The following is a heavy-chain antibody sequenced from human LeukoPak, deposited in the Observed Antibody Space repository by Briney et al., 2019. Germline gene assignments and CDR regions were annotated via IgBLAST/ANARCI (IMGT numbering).Heavy chain of an antibody. J-gene: IGHJ4*02. D-gene: IGHD3-22*01. CDR2: ISSSGSFI. CDR1: RFTFSDYY. V-gene: IGHV3-11*04. CDR3: ARNYDSSGHFDY. Sequence: GGSLRLSCAASRFTFSDYYMSWIRQAPGKGLEWVSSISSSGSFIYYADSVKGRFTISRDNAKNSLYLQMNSLRAEDTAVYYCARNYDSSGHFDYWGQGTLVTVSS.